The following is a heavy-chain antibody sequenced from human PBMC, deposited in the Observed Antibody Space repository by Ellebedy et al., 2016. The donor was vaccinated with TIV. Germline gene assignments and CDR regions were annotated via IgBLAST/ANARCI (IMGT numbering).Heavy chain of an antibody. D-gene: IGHD5-18*01. CDR1: GESFTAYY. CDR2: LSHSGSG. V-gene: IGHV4-34*01. CDR3: AGTRGYGYVY. J-gene: IGHJ4*02. Sequence: MPSETLSLTCAVHGESFTAYYWTWVRQSPEKGLEWLGELSHSGSGNYNPSLESRLTISVDKSSNQFSLKLSYVTAADTAVYYCAGTRGYGYVYWGLGTLVTVSS.